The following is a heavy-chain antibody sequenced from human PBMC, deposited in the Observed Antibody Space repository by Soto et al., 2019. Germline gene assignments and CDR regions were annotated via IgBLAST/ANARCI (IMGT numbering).Heavy chain of an antibody. D-gene: IGHD5-12*01. CDR1: GDSFSSNTAS. CDR3: AKGDNLGPKTGYAFDP. CDR2: TYFRSKWYN. V-gene: IGHV6-1*01. Sequence: HSLSLTFAISGDSFSSNTASWNWIRQSPSRGLEWLGRTYFRSKWYNDYAVSVKSRIIINPDTSNNQFSLQLNSVTPEDTALYFCAKGDNLGPKTGYAFDPWGQGIMVTGSS. J-gene: IGHJ5*02.